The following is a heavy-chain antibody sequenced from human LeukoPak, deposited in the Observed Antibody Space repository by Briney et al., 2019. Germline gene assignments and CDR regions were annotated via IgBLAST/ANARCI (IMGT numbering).Heavy chain of an antibody. J-gene: IGHJ4*02. CDR2: IYTSGST. D-gene: IGHD3-22*01. V-gene: IGHV4-4*09. CDR1: GGSISDYS. CDR3: ARRDFSGYFDYFDY. Sequence: PSETLSLTCSVSGGSISDYSWSWIRQPPGKGLEWIGYIYTSGSTNYNPSLKSRVTISVDTSKNQFSLNLSSVTAADTAVYYCARRDFSGYFDYFDYWGQGTLVTVSS.